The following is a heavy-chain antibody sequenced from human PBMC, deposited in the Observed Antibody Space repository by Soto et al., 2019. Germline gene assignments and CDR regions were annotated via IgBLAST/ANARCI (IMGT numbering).Heavy chain of an antibody. CDR3: VKAVYLLDFDY. CDR2: ISGTGTTT. D-gene: IGHD2-8*01. J-gene: IGHJ4*02. CDR1: GFTFSSYA. Sequence: AGGSLRLSCAASGFTFSSYAMTWVRQAPGKGLEWVSTISGTGTTTYYADSVKGRFTISRDNSKNTLYLQMNSLRTEDTAVYYCVKAVYLLDFDYWGQGTLVTVS. V-gene: IGHV3-23*01.